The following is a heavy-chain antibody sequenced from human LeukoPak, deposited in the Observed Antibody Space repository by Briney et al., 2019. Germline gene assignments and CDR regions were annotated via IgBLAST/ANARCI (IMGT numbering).Heavy chain of an antibody. CDR3: ARRNSSGYYDWFDP. CDR2: SHPGDTDI. Sequence: GESLKISCKGSGYSFSNNWIAWVRQMPGKGLEWIGISHPGDTDIRYSPSFQGQVTISADESSNTAYLQWSSLKASDTAMYYCARRNSSGYYDWFDPWGQGTLVTVSS. CDR1: GYSFSNNW. D-gene: IGHD3-22*01. J-gene: IGHJ5*02. V-gene: IGHV5-51*01.